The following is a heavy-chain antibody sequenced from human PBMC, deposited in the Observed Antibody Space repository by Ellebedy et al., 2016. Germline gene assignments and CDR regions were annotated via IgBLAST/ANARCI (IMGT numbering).Heavy chain of an antibody. CDR3: ARDREMATIIGNWYFDL. Sequence: ASVKVSCKASGYTFTSYAMHWVRQAPGQRLEWMGWINAGNGNTKYSQKFQGRVTITRDTSASTAYMELSSLRSEDTAVYYCARDREMATIIGNWYFDLWGRGTLVTVSS. CDR2: INAGNGNT. V-gene: IGHV1-3*01. D-gene: IGHD5-24*01. CDR1: GYTFTSYA. J-gene: IGHJ2*01.